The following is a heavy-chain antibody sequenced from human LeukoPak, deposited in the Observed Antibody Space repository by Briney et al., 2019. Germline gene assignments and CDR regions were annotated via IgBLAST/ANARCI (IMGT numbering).Heavy chain of an antibody. V-gene: IGHV1-69*06. CDR3: ARERRRRHGYRHAFDI. CDR1: GGTFSSYA. CDR2: IIPIFGTA. Sequence: SVKVSCMASGGTFSSYAISWVRQAPGQGLEWMGRIIPIFGTANYAQKFQGRVTITADKSTSTAYMELSSLRSEDTAVYYCARERRRRHGYRHAFDIWGQGTMVTVSS. J-gene: IGHJ3*02. D-gene: IGHD5-24*01.